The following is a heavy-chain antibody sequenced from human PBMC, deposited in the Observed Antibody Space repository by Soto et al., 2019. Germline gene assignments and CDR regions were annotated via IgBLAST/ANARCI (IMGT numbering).Heavy chain of an antibody. Sequence: GGSLRLSCEVSGFTFTNYGINWVRQAPGKGLEWVSAISGSGGSTYYADSVKGRFTISRDNSKNTLYLQMNSLRAEDTAVYYCAKIPADCSGGSCYFHPQEYYFDYWGQGTLVTVSS. CDR2: ISGSGGST. V-gene: IGHV3-23*01. D-gene: IGHD2-15*01. CDR1: GFTFTNYG. J-gene: IGHJ4*02. CDR3: AKIPADCSGGSCYFHPQEYYFDY.